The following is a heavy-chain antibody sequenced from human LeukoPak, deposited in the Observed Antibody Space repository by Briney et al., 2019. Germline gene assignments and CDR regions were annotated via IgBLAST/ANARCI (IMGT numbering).Heavy chain of an antibody. J-gene: IGHJ4*02. D-gene: IGHD4-17*01. CDR2: INPNSGGT. CDR1: ESTFSGNF. V-gene: IGHV1-2*02. Sequence: ASVKVSCKAFESTFSGNFMHWVRQAPGQGLEWMGWINPNSGGTNYAQKFQGRDTMTRDTSISTAYMELSRLRSDDTAVYYCARDGRETVYFDYWGQGTLVTVSS. CDR3: ARDGRETVYFDY.